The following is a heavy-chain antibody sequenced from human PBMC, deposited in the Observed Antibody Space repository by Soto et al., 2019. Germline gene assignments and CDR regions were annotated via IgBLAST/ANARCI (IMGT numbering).Heavy chain of an antibody. V-gene: IGHV6-1*01. CDR2: TYLRSKWYH. Sequence: QIQLQQSGPGLVKPSQTLSLTCVISGDSVSTNSATWNWIRQSPSRGLEWLGRTYLRSKWYHEYAVSVKSRIDIRPDTSTHLFSLQLSSVTPEDTAVYFCAIAAVAFDAFDLWGQGTVVTVSS. CDR1: GDSVSTNSAT. D-gene: IGHD2-15*01. J-gene: IGHJ3*01. CDR3: AIAAVAFDAFDL.